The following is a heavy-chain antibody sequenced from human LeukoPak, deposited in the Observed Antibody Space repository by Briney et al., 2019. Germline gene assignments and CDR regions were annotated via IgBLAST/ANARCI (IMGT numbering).Heavy chain of an antibody. V-gene: IGHV3-64D*09. CDR3: AKGPTYDSLPYYFDY. Sequence: GGSLRLSCSASGFAFSYYAMHWVRQAAGKGLEFVSGISSNGGSTYYADSLKGRFTVSRDNSNNTLYLQMSSLRAEDTAIYYCAKGPTYDSLPYYFDYWGQGTLVTVSS. J-gene: IGHJ4*02. CDR2: ISSNGGST. CDR1: GFAFSYYA. D-gene: IGHD3-22*01.